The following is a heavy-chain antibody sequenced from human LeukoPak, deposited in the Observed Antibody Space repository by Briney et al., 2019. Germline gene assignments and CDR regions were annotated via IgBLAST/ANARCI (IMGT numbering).Heavy chain of an antibody. V-gene: IGHV4-30-2*01. Sequence: SQTLSLTCTVSGGSITSGYYWGWIRQPPGKGLEWIGYIYQSGSTYYNPSLKSRVTISLDRSKNQFSLKLSSVTAADTAVYYCASLLAVEKGFDYWGQGTPVTVS. CDR3: ASLLAVEKGFDY. CDR2: IYQSGST. D-gene: IGHD6-19*01. J-gene: IGHJ4*02. CDR1: GGSITSGYY.